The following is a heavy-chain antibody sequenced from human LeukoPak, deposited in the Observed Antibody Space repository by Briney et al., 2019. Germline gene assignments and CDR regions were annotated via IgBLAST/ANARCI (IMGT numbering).Heavy chain of an antibody. D-gene: IGHD5-24*01. Sequence: ASAKVSCKASGYTFTGYYIHLVRQAPGQGLEWVGWINPNSGGTNYAQKFQGRVTMTRDTSISTAYMELSRLRSDDTAVYYCARDGYNNIDYWGQGTLVTVSS. CDR2: INPNSGGT. J-gene: IGHJ4*02. V-gene: IGHV1-2*02. CDR1: GYTFTGYY. CDR3: ARDGYNNIDY.